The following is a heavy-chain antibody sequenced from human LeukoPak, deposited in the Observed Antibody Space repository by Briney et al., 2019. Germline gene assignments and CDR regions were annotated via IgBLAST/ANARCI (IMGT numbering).Heavy chain of an antibody. CDR3: ARYDRFGESFDY. V-gene: IGHV3-53*01. D-gene: IGHD3-10*01. CDR1: GFTVSSNY. J-gene: IGHJ4*02. Sequence: GGSLRLSCVASGFTVSSNYMSWVRQAPGKGLEWVSVIYSGGSTYYADSVKGRFTISRDNSKNTLYLQMNSLRAEDTAVYYCARYDRFGESFDYWGQGTLVTVSS. CDR2: IYSGGST.